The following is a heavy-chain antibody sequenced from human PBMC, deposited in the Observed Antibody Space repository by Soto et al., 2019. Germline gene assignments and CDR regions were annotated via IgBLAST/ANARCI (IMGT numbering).Heavy chain of an antibody. CDR2: ISSNGGST. V-gene: IGHV3-64*01. CDR1: GFTFSSYA. D-gene: IGHD2-2*01. Sequence: GGSLRLSCAASGFTFSSYAMHWVRQAPGKGLEYVSAISSNGGSTYYANSVKGRFTISRDNSKNTLYLQMGSLRAEDMAVYYCARSSGLYCSSTSCYVGAFDIWGQGTMVTVSS. CDR3: ARSSGLYCSSTSCYVGAFDI. J-gene: IGHJ3*02.